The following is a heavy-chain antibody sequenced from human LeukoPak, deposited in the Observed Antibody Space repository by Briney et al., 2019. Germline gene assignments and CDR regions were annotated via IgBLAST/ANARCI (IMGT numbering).Heavy chain of an antibody. J-gene: IGHJ4*02. D-gene: IGHD3-3*01. Sequence: GGSLKLSCAASGFTYKNYVMNWVRQAPGKGLEWVSSISGSGDSTKYADSVKGRFTISRDNSESTLYLQMDSLRAEDTAIYYCAKCSTDFWGGSFAWGQGTLVTVST. V-gene: IGHV3-23*01. CDR1: GFTYKNYV. CDR3: AKCSTDFWGGSFA. CDR2: ISGSGDST.